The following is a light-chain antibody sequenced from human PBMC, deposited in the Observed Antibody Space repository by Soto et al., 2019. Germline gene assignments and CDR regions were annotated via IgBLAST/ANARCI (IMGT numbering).Light chain of an antibody. CDR1: SSDVGGYNY. CDR3: SSYTSSSLHV. J-gene: IGLJ1*01. CDR2: DVS. Sequence: QSALTQPASVSGSPGQSITISCTGTSSDVGGYNYVSWYQQHPGKAPKLMIYDVSNRPSGVSNRFSGSKSGYTASLTISGLQAEDEADYYCSSYTSSSLHVFGTGTKVTVL. V-gene: IGLV2-14*03.